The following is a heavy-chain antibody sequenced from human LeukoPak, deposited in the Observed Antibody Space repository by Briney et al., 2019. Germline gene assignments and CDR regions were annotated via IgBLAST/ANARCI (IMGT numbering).Heavy chain of an antibody. D-gene: IGHD6-6*01. V-gene: IGHV1-69*13. CDR3: ARGTSGQQLVTDYYYGMDV. J-gene: IGHJ6*02. CDR2: IIPIFGTA. CDR1: GGTXSSYA. Sequence: GASVKVSCKASGGTXSSYAISWVRQAPGQGLEWMGGIIPIFGTANYAQKFQGRVTITADESTSTAYMELSSLRSEDTAVYYCARGTSGQQLVTDYYYGMDVWGQGTTVTVSS.